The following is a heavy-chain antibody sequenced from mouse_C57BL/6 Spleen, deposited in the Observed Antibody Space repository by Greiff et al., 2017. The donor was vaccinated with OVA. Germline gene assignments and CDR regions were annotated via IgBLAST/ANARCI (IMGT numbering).Heavy chain of an antibody. V-gene: IGHV1-54*01. CDR2: INPGSGGT. Sequence: QVQLQQSGAELVRPGTSVKVSCKASGYAFTNYLIEWVKQRPGQGLEWIGVINPGSGGTNYNEKFKGKATLTADKSSSTAYMQLSSLTSEDSAVYFCARSHYGYDEGFAYWGQGTLVTVSA. D-gene: IGHD2-2*01. J-gene: IGHJ3*01. CDR3: ARSHYGYDEGFAY. CDR1: GYAFTNYL.